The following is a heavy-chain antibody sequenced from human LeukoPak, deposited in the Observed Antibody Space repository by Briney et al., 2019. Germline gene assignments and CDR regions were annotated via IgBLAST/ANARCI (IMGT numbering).Heavy chain of an antibody. CDR1: GGSFSGYY. J-gene: IGHJ6*04. CDR3: ARGGRGSGSYYRTLYYYYGMDV. V-gene: IGHV4-34*01. D-gene: IGHD3-10*01. Sequence: SETLSLTCAVYGGSFSGYYWSWIRQPPGKGLEWIGEINHSGSTNYNPSLKSRVTISVDTSKNQFSLKLSSVTAADTAVYHCARGGRGSGSYYRTLYYYYGMDVWGKGTTVTVSS. CDR2: INHSGST.